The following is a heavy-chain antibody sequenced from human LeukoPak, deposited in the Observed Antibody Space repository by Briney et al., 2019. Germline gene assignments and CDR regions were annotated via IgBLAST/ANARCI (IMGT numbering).Heavy chain of an antibody. V-gene: IGHV1-3*01. CDR3: ASYDFWSGYSYYYGMDV. CDR1: GYTFTSYA. J-gene: IGHJ6*02. D-gene: IGHD3-3*01. Sequence: ASVKVSCKASGYTFTSYAMHWVRQAPGQRLGWMGWINAGNGNTKYSQKFQGRVTITRDTSASTAYMELSSLRSEDTAVYYCASYDFWSGYSYYYGMDVWGQGTTVTVSS. CDR2: INAGNGNT.